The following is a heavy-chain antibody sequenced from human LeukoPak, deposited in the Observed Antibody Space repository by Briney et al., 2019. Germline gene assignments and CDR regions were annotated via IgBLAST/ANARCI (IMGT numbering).Heavy chain of an antibody. J-gene: IGHJ4*02. V-gene: IGHV4-31*03. CDR2: IHYVGST. Sequence: SQTLSLTCSVSGDSISSGYYYWSWIRQHPGEGLGWIGYIHYVGSTAYSPSLKSRGAISLDRSKNQSSLKLSSVTAADTAVYYCARHSRSSSYFDYWGQGTLVTVSS. D-gene: IGHD6-6*01. CDR3: ARHSRSSSYFDY. CDR1: GDSISSGYYY.